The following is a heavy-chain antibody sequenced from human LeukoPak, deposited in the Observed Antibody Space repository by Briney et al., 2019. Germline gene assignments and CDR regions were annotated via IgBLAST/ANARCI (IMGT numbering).Heavy chain of an antibody. V-gene: IGHV4-34*01. CDR1: GESLSGHY. CDR3: ARAIGGDYDDYTLSADHYYYYLDV. CDR2: VSHSGTT. J-gene: IGHJ6*03. D-gene: IGHD4-17*01. Sequence: SETLSLTCAVSGESLSGHYWNWIRQSPGQGLEWIGEVSHSGTTSYNPSLKSRVSMSVDTSKSQFSLTLRSVTAADTAVYYCARAIGGDYDDYTLSADHYYYYLDVWGKGTTVTVSS.